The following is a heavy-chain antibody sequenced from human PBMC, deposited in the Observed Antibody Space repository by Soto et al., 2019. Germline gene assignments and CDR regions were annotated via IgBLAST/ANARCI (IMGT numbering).Heavy chain of an antibody. CDR2: IYPGDSDT. Sequence: PGQSLKISCQGSGYAFSSYWIAWARQMPGQGLEWMGIIYPGDSDTRYSPSFQGQVTISVDKPITTAYLQWSRLKASDTAIYYCARAYCTATICDPWFDPWCQGALVTVSS. CDR3: ARAYCTATICDPWFDP. CDR1: GYAFSSYW. V-gene: IGHV5-51*01. J-gene: IGHJ5*02. D-gene: IGHD2-8*02.